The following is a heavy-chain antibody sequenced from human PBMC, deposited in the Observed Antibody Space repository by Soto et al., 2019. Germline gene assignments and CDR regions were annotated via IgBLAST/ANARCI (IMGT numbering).Heavy chain of an antibody. D-gene: IGHD3-16*02. J-gene: IGHJ3*02. CDR2: ISADNGNT. Sequence: XSVKVSCNASGYPFTSYGIIWVRQAPGQGLEWMGWISADNGNTNYAQKIQCRVTMTTDTSTSTAYMELRSLRSDDTAVYYCARLRITFGGAIVIPDAFDIWGQGTMVTVSS. CDR1: GYPFTSYG. CDR3: ARLRITFGGAIVIPDAFDI. V-gene: IGHV1-18*04.